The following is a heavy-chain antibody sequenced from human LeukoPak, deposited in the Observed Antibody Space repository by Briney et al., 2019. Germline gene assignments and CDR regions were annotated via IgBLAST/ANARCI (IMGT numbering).Heavy chain of an antibody. D-gene: IGHD1-26*01. CDR1: GGSISNYY. Sequence: SETLSLTCSVSGGSISNYYWNWIRHTPGKGLEWVGYIYHSGSTYYNPSLKSRVTMSVDTSKNQFSLKLSSVTAADTAVYYCARDSGSYHAFDIWGQGTMVTVSS. CDR2: IYHSGST. V-gene: IGHV4-59*12. CDR3: ARDSGSYHAFDI. J-gene: IGHJ3*02.